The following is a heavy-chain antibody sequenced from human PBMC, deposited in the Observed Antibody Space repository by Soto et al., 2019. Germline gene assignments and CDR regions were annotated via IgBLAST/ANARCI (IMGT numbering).Heavy chain of an antibody. CDR3: ARGDRGGSGSPASYYYSGLDV. CDR2: VSAVGDIT. V-gene: IGHV3-23*01. J-gene: IGHJ6*02. Sequence: EVQLLESGGDLVQSGGSLRLSCAASRFTFSNYAMSWVRQAPGKGLEWVSSVSAVGDITYYADSVKGRFTISRDNSNNALFLQMNRLRAEDTALDGCARGDRGGSGSPASYYYSGLDVWGQGTTVTVSS. D-gene: IGHD3-10*01. CDR1: RFTFSNYA.